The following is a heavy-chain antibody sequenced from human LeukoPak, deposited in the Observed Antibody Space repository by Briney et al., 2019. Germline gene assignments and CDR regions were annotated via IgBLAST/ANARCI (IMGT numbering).Heavy chain of an antibody. D-gene: IGHD1-26*01. J-gene: IGHJ4*02. CDR2: IKQDGSEE. Sequence: GGSLRLSCAASGSTVSSNYMSWVRQAPGKGLEWVANIKQDGSEEHYVDSVKGRFTISRDNAKNSLYLQMNSLRAEDTAMYYCATDSRIVGATGSSDYWGQGTLVTVSS. CDR1: GSTVSSNY. CDR3: ATDSRIVGATGSSDY. V-gene: IGHV3-7*03.